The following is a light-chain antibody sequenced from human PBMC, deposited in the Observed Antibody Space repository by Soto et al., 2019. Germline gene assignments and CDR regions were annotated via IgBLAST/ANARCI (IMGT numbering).Light chain of an antibody. J-gene: IGKJ1*01. V-gene: IGKV3D-15*01. CDR1: QSVRNSL. CDR2: DAS. CDR3: QQFGT. Sequence: EIVMTQSPATLSVSPGERATLSCRASQSVRNSLLAWYQQRPGQPPRLLIYDASNRATGIPARFSGSGSGTEFTLTISSLQSEDFAVYYCQQFGTFGQGTKVDIK.